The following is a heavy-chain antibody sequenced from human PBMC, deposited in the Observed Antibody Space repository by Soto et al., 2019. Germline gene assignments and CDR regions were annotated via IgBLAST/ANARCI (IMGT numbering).Heavy chain of an antibody. Sequence: GGSLRLSCAASGFIVSSNYLTWVRQAPGTGLEWVSVIYSDGSTYYADSVKGRFTMSRDKSKNMLYLQMNSLRAEDTAVYYCARGATSMDPWGQGTLVTVSS. V-gene: IGHV3-53*01. D-gene: IGHD5-18*01. CDR3: ARGATSMDP. J-gene: IGHJ5*02. CDR2: IYSDGST. CDR1: GFIVSSNY.